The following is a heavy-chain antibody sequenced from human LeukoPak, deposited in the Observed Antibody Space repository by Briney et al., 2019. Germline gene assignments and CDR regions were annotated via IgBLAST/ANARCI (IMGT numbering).Heavy chain of an antibody. CDR2: ISSSSSYI. D-gene: IGHD6-13*01. J-gene: IGHJ6*02. Sequence: GGSLRLSCAASGFTFSSYSMNWVRQAPGKGLEWVSSISSSSSYIYYADSVKGRFTISRDNAKNSLYLQMNSLKAEDTAVYYCARGLSSSRYYYGMDVWGQGTTVTVSS. V-gene: IGHV3-21*01. CDR1: GFTFSSYS. CDR3: ARGLSSSRYYYGMDV.